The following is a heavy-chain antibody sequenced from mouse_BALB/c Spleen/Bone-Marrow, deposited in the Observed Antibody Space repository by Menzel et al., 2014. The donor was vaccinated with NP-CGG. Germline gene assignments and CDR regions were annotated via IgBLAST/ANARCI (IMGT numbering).Heavy chain of an antibody. Sequence: EVKLMESGGGLVQPGGSRKLSCAASGFTFSSFGMHWIRQAPEKGLEWVAYINGGGNTIYYADTVKGRFTISRDNPKNALFLQMTSLRSEDTAMYFCARGTTALRYFDVWGAGTTVTVSS. CDR1: GFTFSSFG. J-gene: IGHJ1*01. V-gene: IGHV5-17*02. CDR3: ARGTTALRYFDV. D-gene: IGHD1-2*01. CDR2: INGGGNTI.